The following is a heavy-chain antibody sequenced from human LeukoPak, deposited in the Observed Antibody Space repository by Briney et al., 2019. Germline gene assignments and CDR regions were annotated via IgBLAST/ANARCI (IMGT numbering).Heavy chain of an antibody. CDR1: GGTFSSYA. D-gene: IGHD3-22*01. CDR2: IIPIFGTA. J-gene: IGHJ4*02. V-gene: IGHV1-69*05. CDR3: ASRDYDSSGYYYVGFDY. Sequence: GASVKVSCKASGGTFSSYAISWVRQAPGQGLEWMGGIIPIFGTANYAQKFQGRVTITTDESTSTAYMELSSLRSEDTAVYYCASRDYDSSGYYYVGFDYWGQGTLVTVSS.